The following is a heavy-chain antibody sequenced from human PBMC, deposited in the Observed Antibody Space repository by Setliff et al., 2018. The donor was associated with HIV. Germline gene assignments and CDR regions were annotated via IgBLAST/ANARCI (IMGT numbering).Heavy chain of an antibody. V-gene: IGHV4-59*01. CDR2: IYYNGNT. CDR1: GGSITGYF. CDR3: AREIYGGNSRPFDY. Sequence: ETLSLTCTVSGGSITGYFWNWIRQSPGKGLEWIGYIYYNGNTNYNPTLNSRGTISVDTSKNQFSLKLTSVTAADTAVYYCAREIYGGNSRPFDYWGQGTLVTVSS. D-gene: IGHD4-17*01. J-gene: IGHJ4*02.